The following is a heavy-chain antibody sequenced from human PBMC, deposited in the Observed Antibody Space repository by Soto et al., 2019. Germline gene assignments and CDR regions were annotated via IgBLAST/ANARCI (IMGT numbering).Heavy chain of an antibody. Sequence: ASVKVSCKASGGTFSSYTISWVRQAPGQGLEWMGRIIPILGIANYAQKFQGRVTITADKSTSTAYMELSSLRSEDTAVYYCARVGTRTPIDYGDYLRWFDPWGQGTLVTVSS. CDR2: IIPILGIA. J-gene: IGHJ5*02. V-gene: IGHV1-69*02. CDR3: ARVGTRTPIDYGDYLRWFDP. CDR1: GGTFSSYT. D-gene: IGHD4-17*01.